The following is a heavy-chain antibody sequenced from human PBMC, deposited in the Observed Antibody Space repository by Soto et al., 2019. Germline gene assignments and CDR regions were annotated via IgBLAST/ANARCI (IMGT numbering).Heavy chain of an antibody. CDR1: GYTCTSYG. Sequence: ASLKVSCKASGYTCTSYGISWVLQAPGQGLEWMGWISAYNGNTNYAQKLQGRVTMTTDTSTSTAYMELRSLRSDDTAVYYCARGHGSSGWYRSLDYWGQGTLVTVS. CDR2: ISAYNGNT. D-gene: IGHD6-19*01. J-gene: IGHJ4*01. CDR3: ARGHGSSGWYRSLDY. V-gene: IGHV1-18*01.